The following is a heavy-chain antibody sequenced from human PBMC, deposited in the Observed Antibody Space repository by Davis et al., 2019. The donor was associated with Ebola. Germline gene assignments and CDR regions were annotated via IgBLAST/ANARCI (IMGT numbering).Heavy chain of an antibody. CDR1: GYTFTEYG. V-gene: IGHV1-18*01. J-gene: IGHJ4*02. D-gene: IGHD3-10*01. CDR3: ARGGTDYSGSGNDYNSIDYFEY. Sequence: AASVKVSCKASGYTFTEYGISWVRQAPGQGLEWMGWISAYNGNTNYAQKLQGRVTMTTDTSTSTAYMELRSLRSDDTAVYYCARGGTDYSGSGNDYNSIDYFEYWGQGTLVTASS. CDR2: ISAYNGNT.